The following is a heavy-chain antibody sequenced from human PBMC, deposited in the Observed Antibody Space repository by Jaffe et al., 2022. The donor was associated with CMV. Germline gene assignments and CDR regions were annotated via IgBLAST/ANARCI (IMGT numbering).Heavy chain of an antibody. CDR3: AKDLYSSSSGRLFDY. Sequence: EVQLVESGGGLVQPGRSLRLSCAASGFTFDDYAMHWVRQAPGKGLEWVSGISWNSGSIGYADSVKGRFTISRDNAKNSLYLQMNSLRAEDTALYYCAKDLYSSSSGRLFDYWGQGTLVTVSS. CDR2: ISWNSGSI. D-gene: IGHD6-6*01. J-gene: IGHJ4*02. CDR1: GFTFDDYA. V-gene: IGHV3-9*01.